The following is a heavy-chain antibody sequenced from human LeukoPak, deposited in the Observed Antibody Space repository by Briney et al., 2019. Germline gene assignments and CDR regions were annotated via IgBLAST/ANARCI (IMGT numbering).Heavy chain of an antibody. CDR2: ISDNGDYT. CDR1: GFTFNIYT. CDR3: AKSRGINDNSAWRTFDY. Sequence: PGGSLRLSCVASGFTFNIYTMTWVRQAPGKGLEWVSIISDNGDYTYYADSVKGRFTISRDNSKNTLYLQINSLRAEDTAIYYCAKSRGINDNSAWRTFDYWGQGTLVTVSS. V-gene: IGHV3-23*01. J-gene: IGHJ4*02. D-gene: IGHD6-19*01.